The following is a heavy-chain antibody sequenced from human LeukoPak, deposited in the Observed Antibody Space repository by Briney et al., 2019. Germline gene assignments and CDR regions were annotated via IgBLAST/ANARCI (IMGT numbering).Heavy chain of an antibody. D-gene: IGHD6-13*01. J-gene: IGHJ4*02. CDR1: GGSISSSNW. V-gene: IGHV4-4*02. Sequence: SETLSLTCAVSGGSISSSNWWSWVRQPPGKGLEWIGEIYHGGSTNYNPSLKSRVAISVDKSKNQFSLKLSSVTAADTAVYYCAGLGIAAAGKDYWGQGTLVTVSS. CDR2: IYHGGST. CDR3: AGLGIAAAGKDY.